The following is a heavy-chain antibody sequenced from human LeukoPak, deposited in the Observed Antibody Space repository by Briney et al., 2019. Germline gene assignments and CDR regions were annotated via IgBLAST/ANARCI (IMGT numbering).Heavy chain of an antibody. CDR2: IYSGGST. J-gene: IGHJ5*02. D-gene: IGHD6-13*01. CDR1: GFTVSSNY. V-gene: IGHV3-53*01. Sequence: GGSLRLSCAASGFTVSSNYMSWVRQAPGKGLEWVSVIYSGGSTYYADSVKGRFTISRDNSKNTLYLQMNSLRAEDTAVYYCARLLWGYGSSWLDPWGQGTLVTVSS. CDR3: ARLLWGYGSSWLDP.